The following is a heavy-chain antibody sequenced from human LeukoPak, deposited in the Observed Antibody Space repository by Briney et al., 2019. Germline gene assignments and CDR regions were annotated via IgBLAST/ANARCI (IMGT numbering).Heavy chain of an antibody. Sequence: PGGSLRLSCAASGFTFSSYAMSWVRQAPGKGLEWVSAISGSGGSTYYADSVKGRFTISRDNSKNTLYLQMNSLRAEDTAVYYCAKAHYYYDFWSGYPYYFDYWGQGTLVTVSS. J-gene: IGHJ4*02. D-gene: IGHD3-3*01. V-gene: IGHV3-23*01. CDR3: AKAHYYYDFWSGYPYYFDY. CDR1: GFTFSSYA. CDR2: ISGSGGST.